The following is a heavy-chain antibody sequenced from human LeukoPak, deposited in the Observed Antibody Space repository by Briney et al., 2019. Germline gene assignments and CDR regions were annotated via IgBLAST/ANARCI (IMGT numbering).Heavy chain of an antibody. CDR1: GFTFTSSA. CDR3: AAMTTVTTFDYFDY. CDR2: IVVGSGNT. J-gene: IGHJ4*02. V-gene: IGHV1-58*02. D-gene: IGHD4-17*01. Sequence: GTSVKVSCKASGFTFTSSAMQWERQARGQRLEWIGWIVVGSGNTNYAQKFQERVTITRDMSTSTAYMELSSLRSEDTAVYYCAAMTTVTTFDYFDYWGQGTLVTVSS.